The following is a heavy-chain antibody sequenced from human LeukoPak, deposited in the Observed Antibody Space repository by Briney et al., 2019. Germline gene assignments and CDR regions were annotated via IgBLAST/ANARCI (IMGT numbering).Heavy chain of an antibody. V-gene: IGHV1-69*13. CDR1: GGTFSSYA. CDR3: ARDRGFWSGYYINWFDP. Sequence: SVTVSCTASGGTFSSYAISWVRQAPGQGLEWMGGIIPIFGTANYAQKFQGRVTITADESTSTAYMELSSLRSEDTAVYYCARDRGFWSGYYINWFDPWGQGTLVTVSS. J-gene: IGHJ5*02. CDR2: IIPIFGTA. D-gene: IGHD3-3*01.